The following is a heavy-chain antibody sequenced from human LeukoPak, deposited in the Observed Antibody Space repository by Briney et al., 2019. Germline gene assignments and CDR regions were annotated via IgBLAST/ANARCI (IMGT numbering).Heavy chain of an antibody. Sequence: SVKVSCKASGGTFSSYAISWVRQAPGQGLEWMGRIIPILGIANYAQKFQGRVTINADKSTSTAYMELSSLRSEDTAVYYCARGWDYDILTGYYFSLSFDYWGQGTLVTVSS. J-gene: IGHJ4*02. CDR2: IIPILGIA. CDR1: GGTFSSYA. D-gene: IGHD3-9*01. V-gene: IGHV1-69*04. CDR3: ARGWDYDILTGYYFSLSFDY.